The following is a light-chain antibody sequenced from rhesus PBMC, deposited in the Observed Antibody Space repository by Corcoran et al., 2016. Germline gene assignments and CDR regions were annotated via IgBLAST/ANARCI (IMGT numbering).Light chain of an antibody. CDR2: RNN. CDR1: SNNVAYQG. J-gene: IGLJ6*01. Sequence: QAGLTQPPSVYKALRQTVKLTCTGNSNNVAYQGAAWLQQQGHPPKLLSHRNNNRPSGISERFSASRSGNTASLTITGLQPEDEADYYCSAWDTSLNAHVFGSGTKLTVL. V-gene: IGLV10-114*01. CDR3: SAWDTSLNAHV.